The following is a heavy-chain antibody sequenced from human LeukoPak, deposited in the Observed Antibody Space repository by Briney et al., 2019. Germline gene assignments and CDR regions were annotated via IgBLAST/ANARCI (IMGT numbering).Heavy chain of an antibody. CDR1: GGSISSYY. J-gene: IGHJ4*02. CDR2: IYYSGST. CDR3: AVGRGYGGLDY. Sequence: ASETLSLTCTVSGGSISSYYWSWDRPAPGKGLEWVGYIYYSGSTNYNPSLKSRVTISVDTSKNQFSLKLSSVTAADTAVYYCAVGRGYGGLDYWGQGTLVTVSS. V-gene: IGHV4-59*01. D-gene: IGHD5-12*01.